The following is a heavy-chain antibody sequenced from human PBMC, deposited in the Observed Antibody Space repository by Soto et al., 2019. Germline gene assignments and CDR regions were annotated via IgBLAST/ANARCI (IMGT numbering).Heavy chain of an antibody. CDR3: VSKLGPYYYGLDV. J-gene: IGHJ6*02. D-gene: IGHD3-16*01. CDR1: GGSFANYY. Sequence: SETLSLTCAVYGGSFANYYWNWIRQPPGKGLEWIGEINYSGSTDYNPSLESRVTISVDTSKNQFSLNLSSVTAADTAIYYCVSKLGPYYYGLDVWGQGTTVTVSS. CDR2: INYSGST. V-gene: IGHV4-34*01.